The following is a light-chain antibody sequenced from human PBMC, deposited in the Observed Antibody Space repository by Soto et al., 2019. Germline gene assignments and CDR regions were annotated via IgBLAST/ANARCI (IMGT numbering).Light chain of an antibody. V-gene: IGKV3-20*01. J-gene: IGKJ5*01. CDR2: VVS. CDR1: QSVSSNS. CDR3: QQYGSSPIT. Sequence: EIVLTQSPGTLSLSPGERATLSCRASQSVSSNSLAWYQQRPGQAPRLLIYVVSSRATGIPDRFSGSGSGTDFALTISRLEPEDFAVYYCQQYGSSPITFGQGTRLEIK.